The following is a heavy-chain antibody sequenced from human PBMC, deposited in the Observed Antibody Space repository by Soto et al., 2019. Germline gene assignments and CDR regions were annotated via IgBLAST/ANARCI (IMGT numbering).Heavy chain of an antibody. CDR2: MNPNSGNT. V-gene: IGHV1-8*01. CDR3: ATLPTGIAAAGNQEI. Sequence: GASVKVSCKASGYTFTSYDINWVRQATGQGLEWMGWMNPNSGNTGYAQKFQGRVTMTRNTSISTAYMELSSLRSEDTAVYYCATLPTGIAAAGNQEIWGQGTLVTVSS. D-gene: IGHD6-13*01. CDR1: GYTFTSYD. J-gene: IGHJ4*02.